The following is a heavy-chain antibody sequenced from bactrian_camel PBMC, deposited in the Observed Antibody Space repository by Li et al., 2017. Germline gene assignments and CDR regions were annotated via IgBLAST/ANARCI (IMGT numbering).Heavy chain of an antibody. V-gene: IGHV3S54*01. CDR2: IYTGDGSP. Sequence: VQLEESGGGSVQAGGSLRLSCVHSGNTYSSSCMGWFRQAPGKKREGVAYIYTGDGSPYYDDSVKGRFTISQDNAKNTVYLLMNSLKPEDSGMYYCAAERAWCGAWWDMKGYDYWGQGTQVTVS. CDR1: GNTYSSSC. CDR3: AAERAWCGAWWDMKGYDY. D-gene: IGHD7*01. J-gene: IGHJ4*01.